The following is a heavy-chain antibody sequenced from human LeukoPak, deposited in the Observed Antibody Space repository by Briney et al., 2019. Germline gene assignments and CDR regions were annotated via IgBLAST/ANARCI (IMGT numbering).Heavy chain of an antibody. Sequence: GGTLRLSCAGSGFRFSIYGMNWVRQAPGKGLEWVSGISPGGGPTYYADSVKGRFTISRDDSKNTLYLQMNNLRAEDTAVYYCARTSWNDVPYLDYWGQGTLVTVSS. CDR1: GFRFSIYG. D-gene: IGHD1-1*01. CDR3: ARTSWNDVPYLDY. V-gene: IGHV3-23*01. CDR2: ISPGGGPT. J-gene: IGHJ4*02.